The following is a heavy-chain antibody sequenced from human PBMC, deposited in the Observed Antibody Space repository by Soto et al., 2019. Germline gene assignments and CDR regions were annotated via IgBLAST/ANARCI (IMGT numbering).Heavy chain of an antibody. CDR2: IFHSGST. J-gene: IGHJ4*02. V-gene: IGHV4-4*02. CDR3: ARNVSPALNFRY. CDR1: GGSISDNNW. Sequence: SETLSLTCAISGGSISDNNWWSWVRQPPGKGLEWIGEIFHSGSTNYNPSFKSRVTLLVDKSNNQFSLKLTSVTAADTAVYYCARNVSPALNFRYWGQGILVTVSS. D-gene: IGHD2-15*01.